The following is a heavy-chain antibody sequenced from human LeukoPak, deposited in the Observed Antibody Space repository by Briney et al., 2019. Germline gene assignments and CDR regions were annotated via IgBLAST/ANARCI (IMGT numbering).Heavy chain of an antibody. V-gene: IGHV3-64*02. CDR2: ISGNGGGT. CDR1: GFTLSMYS. D-gene: IGHD1-26*01. J-gene: IGHJ4*02. CDR3: ARVVGEGNFDY. Sequence: TGGSLRLSCAASGFTLSMYSMHWVRQAPGKGLEYVSAISGNGGGTYYADSVKGRFTISRDNSKNTLYLQMGSLSAEDMGVYYCARVVGEGNFDYWGQGTLVTVSS.